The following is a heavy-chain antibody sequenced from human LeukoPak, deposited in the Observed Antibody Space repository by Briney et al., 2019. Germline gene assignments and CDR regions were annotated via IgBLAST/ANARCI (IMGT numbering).Heavy chain of an antibody. CDR1: GFTFRSYT. V-gene: IGHV3-48*01. CDR3: ASRIAVAGTLEY. CDR2: ISSSSSTI. D-gene: IGHD6-19*01. J-gene: IGHJ4*02. Sequence: GGSLRLSCAASGFTFRSYTMNWVRQAPGKGLECVAYISSSSSTIYYADSVKGRFTISRDNAKNSLYLQMNSLRAEDTAVYYCASRIAVAGTLEYWGQGTLVTVSS.